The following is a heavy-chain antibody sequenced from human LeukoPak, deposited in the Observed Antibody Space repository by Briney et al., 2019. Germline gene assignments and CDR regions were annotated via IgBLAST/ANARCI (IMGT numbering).Heavy chain of an antibody. Sequence: GGPLRLSCAASGFTFSSYAMSWVRQAPGKGLEWVSAISGSGGSTYYADSVKGRFTISRDNSKNTLYLQMNSLRAEDTAVYYCAKPETPIHYGSYIAAAFDIWGQGTTVTVSS. CDR2: ISGSGGST. J-gene: IGHJ3*02. CDR3: AKPETPIHYGSYIAAAFDI. D-gene: IGHD4-17*01. CDR1: GFTFSSYA. V-gene: IGHV3-23*01.